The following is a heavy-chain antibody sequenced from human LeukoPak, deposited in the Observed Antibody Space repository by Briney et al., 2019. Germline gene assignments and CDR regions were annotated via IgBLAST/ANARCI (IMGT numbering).Heavy chain of an antibody. D-gene: IGHD3-22*01. CDR2: INPNSGGT. J-gene: IGHJ4*02. Sequence: ALVKVTCKASGYTFTGYYMHWVRQAPGQGLEWMGWINPNSGGTNYAQKFQGRVTMTRDTSISTAYMELSRLRSDDTAVYYCARRGYDSSGYYGDYWGQGTLVTVSS. CDR1: GYTFTGYY. CDR3: ARRGYDSSGYYGDY. V-gene: IGHV1-2*02.